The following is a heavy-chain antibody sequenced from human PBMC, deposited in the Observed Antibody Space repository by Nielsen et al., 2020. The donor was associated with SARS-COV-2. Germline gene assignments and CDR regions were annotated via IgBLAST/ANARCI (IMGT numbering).Heavy chain of an antibody. V-gene: IGHV4-39*01. CDR3: ARQGGDYSNYVFYYYYYGMDV. CDR1: GGSISSSSYY. Sequence: SETLSLTCTVSGGSISSSSYYWGWIRQPPGKGLEWIGSIYYSGSTYYNPSLKSRVTISVDTSKNQFSLKLSSVTAADTAVYYCARQGGDYSNYVFYYYYYGMDVWGQGTTVTVSS. J-gene: IGHJ6*02. CDR2: IYYSGST. D-gene: IGHD4-11*01.